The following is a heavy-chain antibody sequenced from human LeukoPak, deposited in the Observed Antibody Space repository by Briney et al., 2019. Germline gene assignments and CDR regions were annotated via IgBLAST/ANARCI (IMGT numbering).Heavy chain of an antibody. Sequence: ASVKVSCKASGYTFTSYGISWVRQAPGQGLECMGWISAFNGNTNYAQKLQGRVTLTTDTFTSTAYMWMRRPRSDDTAIYYYARDISTSGVAGFDSWGQGTLVTVSS. V-gene: IGHV1-18*01. J-gene: IGHJ4*02. CDR1: GYTFTSYG. CDR3: ARDISTSGVAGFDS. CDR2: ISAFNGNT. D-gene: IGHD6-19*01.